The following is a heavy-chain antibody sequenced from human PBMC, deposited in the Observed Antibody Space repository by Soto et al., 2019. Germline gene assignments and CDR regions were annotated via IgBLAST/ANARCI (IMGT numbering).Heavy chain of an antibody. D-gene: IGHD6-19*01. CDR1: GYTFTSYG. V-gene: IGHV1-18*01. CDR3: ARVAGSGWPDYYYYYGMDV. J-gene: IGHJ6*02. CDR2: ISAYNGNT. Sequence: QVQLVQSGAEVKKPGASVKVSCKASGYTFTSYGISWVRQAPGQGLECMGWISAYNGNTNYAQKLQGRVTMTTDTSTSTAYMELRSLRSDDTAVYYCARVAGSGWPDYYYYYGMDVWGQGTTVTVSS.